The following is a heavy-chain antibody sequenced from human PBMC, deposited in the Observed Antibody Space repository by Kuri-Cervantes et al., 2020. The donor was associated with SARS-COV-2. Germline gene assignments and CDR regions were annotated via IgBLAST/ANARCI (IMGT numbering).Heavy chain of an antibody. J-gene: IGHJ5*02. CDR2: INHSGST. D-gene: IGHD6-13*01. CDR3: ARGSPRGYSSSSTRRNWFDP. Sequence: SETLSLTCAVYGGSFSGYYWNGIRQPPGKGLEWIGEINHSGSTNYNPSLKSRVTISVDTSKNQFSLKLSSMTAAGTAVYYCARGSPRGYSSSSTRRNWFDPWGQGTLVTVSS. CDR1: GGSFSGYY. V-gene: IGHV4-34*01.